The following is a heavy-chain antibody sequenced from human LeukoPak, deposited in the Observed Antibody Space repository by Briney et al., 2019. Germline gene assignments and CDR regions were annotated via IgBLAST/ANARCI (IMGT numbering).Heavy chain of an antibody. CDR2: ISSSSSYI. J-gene: IGHJ4*02. CDR1: GFTFSDYY. CDR3: ARGPVAGGMATIKDQRGY. D-gene: IGHD5-24*01. Sequence: GGSLRLSCAASGFTFSDYYMSWIRQAPGKGLEWVSSISSSSSYIYYADSVKGRFTISRDNAKNSLYLQMNSLRAEDTAVYYCARGPVAGGMATIKDQRGYWGQGTLVTVSS. V-gene: IGHV3-11*06.